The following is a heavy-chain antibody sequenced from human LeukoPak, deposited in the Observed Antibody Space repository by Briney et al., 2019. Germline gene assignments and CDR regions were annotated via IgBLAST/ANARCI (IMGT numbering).Heavy chain of an antibody. V-gene: IGHV4-34*01. CDR1: SGSFSGYY. D-gene: IGHD6-25*01. Sequence: PSETLSLTCGVSSGSFSGYYWSWIRQSPGKGLEWIGEINHSGSTNYNPSLKSRVTISVDTSKKQFSLRLTSVTAADTAVYYCARGARRAGYGSDWFSRWFDPWGQGTLVTVSS. J-gene: IGHJ5*02. CDR2: INHSGST. CDR3: ARGARRAGYGSDWFSRWFDP.